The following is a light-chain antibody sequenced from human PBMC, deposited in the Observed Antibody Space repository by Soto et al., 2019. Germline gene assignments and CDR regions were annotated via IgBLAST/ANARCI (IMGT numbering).Light chain of an antibody. V-gene: IGKV3-20*01. CDR1: QSVSSSY. CDR3: QQYGSSPVT. CDR2: GAS. J-gene: IGKJ2*01. Sequence: EIVLTQSPGTLSLSPGERATLSCRASQSVSSSYLAWYQQKPGQAPRLLIYGASSRATSIPDRFSGSGSGTDFTLTISRLEPEDFAVYYCQQYGSSPVTFGQGTKLEIK.